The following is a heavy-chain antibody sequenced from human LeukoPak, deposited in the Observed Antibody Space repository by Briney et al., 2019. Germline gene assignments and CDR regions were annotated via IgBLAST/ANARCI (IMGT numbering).Heavy chain of an antibody. J-gene: IGHJ4*02. CDR3: ARMTTGHDY. Sequence: SETLSLTCGVSGTSFTSYYWSWIRQTPGKGLEWIGEVNHSGYTNMNPSLKSRVTISVDTSKNQFSLMMTSVTAADTAVYFCARMTTGHDYWGQGILVTVSS. D-gene: IGHD4-17*01. V-gene: IGHV4-34*01. CDR1: GTSFTSYY. CDR2: VNHSGYT.